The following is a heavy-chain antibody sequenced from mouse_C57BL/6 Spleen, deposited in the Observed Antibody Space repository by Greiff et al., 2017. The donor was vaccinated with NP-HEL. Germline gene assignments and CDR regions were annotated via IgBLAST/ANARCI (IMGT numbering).Heavy chain of an antibody. D-gene: IGHD2-3*01. CDR3: ARSAKIYDGYYHFDY. CDR1: GYTFTSYG. Sequence: QVQLQQSGAELARPGASVKLSCKASGYTFTSYGISWVKQRTGQGLEWIGEIYPRSGNTYYNEKFKGKATLTADKSSSTAYMELRSLTSEDSAVYFCARSAKIYDGYYHFDYWGQGTTLTVSS. J-gene: IGHJ2*01. V-gene: IGHV1-81*01. CDR2: IYPRSGNT.